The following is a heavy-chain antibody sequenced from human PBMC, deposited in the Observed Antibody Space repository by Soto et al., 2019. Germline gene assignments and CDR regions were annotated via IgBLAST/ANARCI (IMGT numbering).Heavy chain of an antibody. CDR2: IRGSCGST. Sequence: EVQVLDSGGCLVQPGGSLRLSCVASGFTFTTYAMTCDRQAPGKGLEWVSVIRGSCGSTHYADSVKGRFIISRDNSKKTLYLQMNGLRAEATAVYYCAKTGFGRSCSSTSCVHFDYWGPGTLVTVSS. D-gene: IGHD2-2*01. J-gene: IGHJ4*02. CDR1: GFTFTTYA. CDR3: AKTGFGRSCSSTSCVHFDY. V-gene: IGHV3-23*01.